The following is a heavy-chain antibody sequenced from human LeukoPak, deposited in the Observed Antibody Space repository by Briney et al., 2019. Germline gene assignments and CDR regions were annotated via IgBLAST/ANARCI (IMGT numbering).Heavy chain of an antibody. CDR1: AFTVSSNY. CDR2: IYSGGTT. V-gene: IGHV3-66*01. CDR3: AKDLIPEVRPGIHYGMDV. Sequence: SGGSLRLSCAASAFTVSSNYMSWVRQAPGKGLEWVSIIYSGGTTYYADSVKGRFTISRDNSKNTLYLQMNSLRAEDTAVYYCAKDLIPEVRPGIHYGMDVWGQGTTVTVSS. D-gene: IGHD6-13*01. J-gene: IGHJ6*02.